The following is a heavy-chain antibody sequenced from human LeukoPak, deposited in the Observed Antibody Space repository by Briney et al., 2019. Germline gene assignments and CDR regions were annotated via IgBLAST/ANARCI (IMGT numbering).Heavy chain of an antibody. CDR1: GFTFSSYG. D-gene: IGHD3-10*01. Sequence: GGSLRLSCAASGFTFSSYGMHWVRQAPGKGLEWVAVISYDGSNKYYADSVKGRFTISRDNSKNTLYLQMNSLRAEGTAVYYCAKDTSMVRGVMNGMDVWGKGTTVTVSS. J-gene: IGHJ6*04. CDR3: AKDTSMVRGVMNGMDV. CDR2: ISYDGSNK. V-gene: IGHV3-30*18.